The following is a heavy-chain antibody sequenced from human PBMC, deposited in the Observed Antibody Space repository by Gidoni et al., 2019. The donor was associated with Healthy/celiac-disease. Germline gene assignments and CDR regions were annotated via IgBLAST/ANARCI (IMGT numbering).Heavy chain of an antibody. CDR1: GFTFSSYA. CDR3: AKSMPRGPFSGYSSSWSGYYFDY. V-gene: IGHV3-23*01. J-gene: IGHJ4*02. Sequence: EVQLLESGGGLVQPGGSLRLSCAASGFTFSSYAMSWVLQAPGKGLEWVSAISGSGGSTYYADSVKGRFTISRDNSKNTLYLQMNSLRAEDTAVYYCAKSMPRGPFSGYSSSWSGYYFDYWGQGTLVTVSS. D-gene: IGHD6-13*01. CDR2: ISGSGGST.